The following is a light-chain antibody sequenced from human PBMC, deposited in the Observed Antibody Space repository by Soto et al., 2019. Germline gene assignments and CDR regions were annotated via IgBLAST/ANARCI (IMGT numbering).Light chain of an antibody. V-gene: IGLV1-40*01. Sequence: QSVLTQPPSVSGAPGQRVTISCTGSSSNIGAGYNVHWYQQFPGTAPKLLIYANNNRPSVVPDRFSGSKSGTSASLAITGLQAEDEADYYCQSYDSSLSEGVFGGGTQLTVL. CDR3: QSYDSSLSEGV. CDR2: ANN. CDR1: SSNIGAGYN. J-gene: IGLJ7*01.